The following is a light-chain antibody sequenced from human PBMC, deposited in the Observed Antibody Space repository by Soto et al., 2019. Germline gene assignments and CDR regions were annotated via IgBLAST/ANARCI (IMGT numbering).Light chain of an antibody. CDR2: GAS. CDR1: QSISSY. J-gene: IGKJ1*01. CDR3: QQSYSTPPT. Sequence: DIPMTQSPSSLSASVGDRVTITCRASQSISSYLNWYQQKPGKAPKLLIYGASSLQSGLPSRFSGSGSGTDFTLTIRSLQPEDFATYYCQQSYSTPPTFGQGTKVEIK. V-gene: IGKV1-39*01.